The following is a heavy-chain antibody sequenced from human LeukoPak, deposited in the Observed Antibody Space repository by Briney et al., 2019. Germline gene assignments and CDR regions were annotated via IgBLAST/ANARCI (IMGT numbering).Heavy chain of an antibody. D-gene: IGHD4-17*01. CDR3: ARGEDGTGDYRPTYFDS. V-gene: IGHV4-34*01. CDR1: GGSFSDYF. CDR2: IDHGGGT. Sequence: SETLSLTCAVYGGSFSDYFWNWIRQPPGKGLEWIGEIDHGGGTRYNPSLKSRATISVDTSKKQFSLNLTSVTAADTAVYYCARGEDGTGDYRPTYFDSWGQGTLVTVSS. J-gene: IGHJ4*02.